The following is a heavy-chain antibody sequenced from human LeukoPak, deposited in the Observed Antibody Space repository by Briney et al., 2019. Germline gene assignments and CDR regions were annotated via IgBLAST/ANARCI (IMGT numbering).Heavy chain of an antibody. Sequence: PGGSLRLSCAAPGFTFSDYAMHWVRQAPGKGLEWVSSISSSSSYIYYADSVKGRFTISRDNAKNSLYLQMNSLRAEDTAVYYCARTGGGSTIWDAFDIWGQGTMVTVSS. CDR1: GFTFSDYA. CDR2: ISSSSSYI. V-gene: IGHV3-21*01. D-gene: IGHD2-2*01. J-gene: IGHJ3*02. CDR3: ARTGGGSTIWDAFDI.